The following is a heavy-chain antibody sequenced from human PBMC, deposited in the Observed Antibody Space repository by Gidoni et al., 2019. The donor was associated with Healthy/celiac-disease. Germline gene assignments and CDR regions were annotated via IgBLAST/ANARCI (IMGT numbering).Heavy chain of an antibody. CDR3: ARTTYYYDKGAFDI. D-gene: IGHD3-22*01. CDR2: IYHSGST. Sequence: QVQLQESGPGLVKPSGTLSLPFAVSGGAIRSSNWWSWVRQPPGKGLEWIGEIYHSGSTNYNPSLKSRVTISVDKSKNQFSLKLSSVTAADTAVYYCARTTYYYDKGAFDIWGQGTMVTVSS. V-gene: IGHV4-4*02. J-gene: IGHJ3*02. CDR1: GGAIRSSNW.